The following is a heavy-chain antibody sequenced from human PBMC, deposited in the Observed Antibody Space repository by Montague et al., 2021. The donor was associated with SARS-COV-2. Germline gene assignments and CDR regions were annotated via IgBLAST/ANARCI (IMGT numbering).Heavy chain of an antibody. Sequence: SETLSLTCAVYGGSFSGHYWNWIRQPPGKGLERIGEINHSGSTNNNPSLKSRVTMSVDTSKNQFSLKLSSVTAADTAVYYCARGARQGYGFRLGSFDYWGQGTLVTVSS. CDR3: ARGARQGYGFRLGSFDY. D-gene: IGHD3-10*01. CDR1: GGSFSGHY. CDR2: INHSGST. V-gene: IGHV4-34*01. J-gene: IGHJ4*02.